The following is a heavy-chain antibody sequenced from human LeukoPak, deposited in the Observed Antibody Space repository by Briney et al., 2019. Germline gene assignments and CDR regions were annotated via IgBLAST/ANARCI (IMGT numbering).Heavy chain of an antibody. CDR1: GFTFSSYG. D-gene: IGHD3-10*01. V-gene: IGHV3-23*01. J-gene: IGHJ4*02. CDR3: AKDHLPFGELFPVDY. Sequence: GGSLRLSCAASGFTFSSYGMHWVRQAPGKGLEWVSGISGSGGYTYFADSVKGRFTISRDNSKNTLYLQMNSLRAEDTAVYYCAKDHLPFGELFPVDYWGQGALVTVSS. CDR2: ISGSGGYT.